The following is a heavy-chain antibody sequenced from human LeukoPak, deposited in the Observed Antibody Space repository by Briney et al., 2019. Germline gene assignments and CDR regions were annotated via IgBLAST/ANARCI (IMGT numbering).Heavy chain of an antibody. CDR3: ARTGGVTMTPRGVFDY. V-gene: IGHV4-31*03. CDR1: GGSISSGGYY. Sequence: SQTLSLTCTVSGGSISSGGYYWSWIRQHPGKGLEWIGYIYYSGSTYYNPSLKSRVTISVDTSKNQFSLKLSSVTAADTAVYYCARTGGVTMTPRGVFDYWGQGTLVTVSS. J-gene: IGHJ4*02. D-gene: IGHD3-22*01. CDR2: IYYSGST.